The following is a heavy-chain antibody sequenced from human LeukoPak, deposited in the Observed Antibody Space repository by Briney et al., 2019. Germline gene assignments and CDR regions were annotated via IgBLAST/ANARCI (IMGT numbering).Heavy chain of an antibody. CDR2: IYYSGST. CDR1: GGSISSYY. V-gene: IGHV4-59*12. J-gene: IGHJ5*02. D-gene: IGHD4-17*01. Sequence: PSETLSLTCTVSGGSISSYYWSWIRQPPGKGLEWIGYIYYSGSTNYNPSLKSRVTISVDTSKNQFSLKLSSVTAADTAVYYCARVLIGAGDYVWFDPWGQGTLVTVSS. CDR3: ARVLIGAGDYVWFDP.